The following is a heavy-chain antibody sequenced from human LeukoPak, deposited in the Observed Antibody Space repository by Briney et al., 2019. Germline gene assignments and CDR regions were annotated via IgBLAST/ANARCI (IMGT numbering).Heavy chain of an antibody. D-gene: IGHD3-10*01. Sequence: PSETLSLTCSVSGGSISGGSYYWSWIRQPPGKGLEWIGYIYYSGSTNYNPSLKGRVTISVDTSRNQFSLKLSSVTAADTAVYYCARGPYYGSGSSMVSYWGQGTLVTVSS. CDR1: GGSISGGSYY. CDR2: IYYSGST. V-gene: IGHV4-61*01. CDR3: ARGPYYGSGSSMVSY. J-gene: IGHJ4*02.